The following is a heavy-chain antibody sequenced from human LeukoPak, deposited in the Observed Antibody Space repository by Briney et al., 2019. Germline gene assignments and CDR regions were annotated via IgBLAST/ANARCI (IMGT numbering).Heavy chain of an antibody. CDR2: IRNGGSTK. CDR1: GFTFSSYS. J-gene: IGHJ4*02. Sequence: GGSLRLSCAASGFTFSSYSMNWVRQAPGKGLEWVAFIRNGGSTKYYADSVEGRFTLSRDNSKNTLYLQINSLRAEDTAVYYCARTHSSSWGITDYWGQGTLVTVSS. D-gene: IGHD3-22*01. V-gene: IGHV3-30*02. CDR3: ARTHSSSWGITDY.